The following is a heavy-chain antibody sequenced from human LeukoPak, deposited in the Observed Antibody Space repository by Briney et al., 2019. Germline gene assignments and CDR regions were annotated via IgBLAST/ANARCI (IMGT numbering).Heavy chain of an antibody. J-gene: IGHJ6*03. CDR2: INHSGST. CDR3: ARRVAFWSGYGYYYYYMDV. CDR1: GGSFSGYY. V-gene: IGHV4-34*01. Sequence: SSETLSLTCAVYGGSFSGYYWSWIRQPPGKGLEWIGEINHSGSTNYNPSLKSRVTISVDTSKDQFSLKLSSVTAADTAVYYCARRVAFWSGYGYYYYYMDVWGKGTTVTVSS. D-gene: IGHD3-3*01.